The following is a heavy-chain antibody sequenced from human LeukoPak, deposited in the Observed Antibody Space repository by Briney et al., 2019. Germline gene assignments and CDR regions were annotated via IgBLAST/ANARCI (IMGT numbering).Heavy chain of an antibody. V-gene: IGHV4-59*12. D-gene: IGHD5-18*01. CDR3: ARGLGTAMVTEGYYFDY. CDR1: GGSISSYY. CDR2: IYYSGST. Sequence: SETLSLTCTVSGGSISSYYWSWIRQPPGKGLEWIGYIYYSGSTNYNPSLKSRVTISVDTSKNQFSLKLSSVTAADTAVYYCARGLGTAMVTEGYYFDYWGQGTLVTVSS. J-gene: IGHJ4*02.